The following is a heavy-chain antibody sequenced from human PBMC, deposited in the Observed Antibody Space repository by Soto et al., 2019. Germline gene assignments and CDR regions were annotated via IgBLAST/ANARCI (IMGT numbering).Heavy chain of an antibody. Sequence: GGSLRLSCAASGFTFSSYGMHWVRQAPGKGLEWVAVIWYDGSNKYYADSVKGRFTISRDNSKNTLYLQMNSLRAEDTAVYYCARDPLVGANYYYGMDVWGQGTTVTVSS. J-gene: IGHJ6*02. CDR1: GFTFSSYG. V-gene: IGHV3-33*01. CDR3: ARDPLVGANYYYGMDV. CDR2: IWYDGSNK. D-gene: IGHD1-26*01.